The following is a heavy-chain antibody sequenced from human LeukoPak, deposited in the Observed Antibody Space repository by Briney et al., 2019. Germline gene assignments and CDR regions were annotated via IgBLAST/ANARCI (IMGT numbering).Heavy chain of an antibody. CDR2: IYHSGST. V-gene: IGHV4-38-2*01. D-gene: IGHD2-2*01. J-gene: IGHJ6*03. Sequence: GSLRLSCAASGFTFSSYWMSWVRQAPGKGLEWIGSIYHSGSTYYNPSLKSRVTISVDTSKNQFSLKLSSVTAADTAVYYCARGRRSIVVVPAARRGYYYMDVWGNGTTVTVSS. CDR3: ARGRRSIVVVPAARRGYYYMDV. CDR1: GFTFSSYW.